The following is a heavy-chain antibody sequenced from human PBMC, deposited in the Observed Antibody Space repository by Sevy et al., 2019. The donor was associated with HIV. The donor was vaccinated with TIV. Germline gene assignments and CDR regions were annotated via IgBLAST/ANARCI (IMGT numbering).Heavy chain of an antibody. J-gene: IGHJ2*01. D-gene: IGHD1-26*01. V-gene: IGHV4-39*01. CDR1: GGSISSSYYY. Sequence: SETLSLTCTVSGGSISSSYYYWGWIRQPPGKGLEWIDSFYYSRSTYYNPSLKSRVTISVDTSKNQFSLNLSSVTAADTAVYYCARYRPQWELGGWYFDLWGRGTLVTVSS. CDR2: FYYSRST. CDR3: ARYRPQWELGGWYFDL.